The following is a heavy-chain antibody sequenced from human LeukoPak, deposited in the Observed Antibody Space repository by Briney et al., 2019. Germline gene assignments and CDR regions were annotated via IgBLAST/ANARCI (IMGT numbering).Heavy chain of an antibody. CDR2: IYYSGST. J-gene: IGHJ4*02. D-gene: IGHD3-22*01. Sequence: SETLSLTCTVSGCSISSSSYYWGWIRQPPGKGLEWIGNIYYSGSTYYNPSLQSRVTISVDTSKNQFSLKLSSVTAADTAVYYCARMMYYYDSSGYFDYWGQGTLVTVSS. CDR1: GCSISSSSYY. CDR3: ARMMYYYDSSGYFDY. V-gene: IGHV4-39*01.